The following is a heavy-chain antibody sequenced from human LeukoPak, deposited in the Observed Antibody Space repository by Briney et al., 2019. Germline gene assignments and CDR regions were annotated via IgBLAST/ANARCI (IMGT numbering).Heavy chain of an antibody. J-gene: IGHJ4*02. CDR1: GFAISSYY. D-gene: IGHD1-26*01. Sequence: GGSLSLTCTASGFAISSYYMHWVRQAPGKGLEWVAVIWSDGTKKFYTDSVRGRFTISRDQSKNTLYLQMNSLSDEDTAVYYCARHNGGQEKWGLGSFDYWGQGTVVTVSS. CDR2: IWSDGTKK. V-gene: IGHV3-33*01. CDR3: ARHNGGQEKWGLGSFDY.